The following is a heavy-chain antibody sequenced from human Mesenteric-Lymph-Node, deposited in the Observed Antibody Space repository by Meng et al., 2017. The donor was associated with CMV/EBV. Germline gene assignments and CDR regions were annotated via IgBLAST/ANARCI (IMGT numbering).Heavy chain of an antibody. V-gene: IGHV3-30*02. Sequence: LSLTCAASGFTFSSYGMHWVRQAPGKGLEWVAFIRYDGSNKYYADSVKGRFTISRDNSKNTLYLQMNSLRAEDTAVYYCAKSVTIFGVVPIGDWFDPWGQGTLVTVSS. D-gene: IGHD3-3*01. CDR3: AKSVTIFGVVPIGDWFDP. J-gene: IGHJ5*02. CDR2: IRYDGSNK. CDR1: GFTFSSYG.